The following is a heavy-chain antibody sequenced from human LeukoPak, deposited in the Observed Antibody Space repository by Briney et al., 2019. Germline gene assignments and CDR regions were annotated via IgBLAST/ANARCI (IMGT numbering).Heavy chain of an antibody. CDR2: ITSNGGNT. D-gene: IGHD1-26*01. Sequence: AGGSMRLSSSASGFTSSTYAIHWVRQAAKNGMEFVSGITSNGGNTYNADSVKGRFTISRDNSKNTVNLQMSSLRAGDTAVYYCVKRSGLYFDYWGQGILVTVSS. J-gene: IGHJ4*02. CDR1: GFTSSTYA. V-gene: IGHV3-64D*09. CDR3: VKRSGLYFDY.